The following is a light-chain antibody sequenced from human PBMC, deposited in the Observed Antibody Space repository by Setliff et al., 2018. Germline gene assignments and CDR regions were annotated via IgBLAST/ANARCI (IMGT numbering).Light chain of an antibody. V-gene: IGLV2-8*01. CDR3: SSYAGSNTV. Sequence: QSVLTQPPSASGSPGQSVTISCTGTSSDVGGYNYVSWYQQHPGKAPKLIIHKVSKRPSGVPDRFSGSKSGNTASLTVSGLQAEDEAHYYCSSYAGSNTVFGGGTKATVL. J-gene: IGLJ2*01. CDR2: KVS. CDR1: SSDVGGYNY.